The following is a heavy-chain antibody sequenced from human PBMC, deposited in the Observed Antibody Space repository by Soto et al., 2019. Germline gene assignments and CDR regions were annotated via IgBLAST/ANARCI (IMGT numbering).Heavy chain of an antibody. J-gene: IGHJ6*02. Sequence: PGGSLRLSCAASGFTFSSYGMHWVRQAPGKGLEWVAVISYDGSNKYYADSVKGRFTISRDNSKNTLYLQMNSLRAEDTAVYYCAKEYYDFWSGYYTSRYGMDVWGQGTTVTVSS. CDR2: ISYDGSNK. CDR1: GFTFSSYG. CDR3: AKEYYDFWSGYYTSRYGMDV. D-gene: IGHD3-3*01. V-gene: IGHV3-30*18.